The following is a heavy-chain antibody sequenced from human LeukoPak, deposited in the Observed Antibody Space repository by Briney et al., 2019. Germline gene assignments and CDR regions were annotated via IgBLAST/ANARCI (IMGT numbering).Heavy chain of an antibody. V-gene: IGHV4-61*01. D-gene: IGHD6-19*01. CDR2: IYACGNT. CDR3: ARDPPVAGTS. CDR1: GGSVSSASYY. Sequence: SETLSLTCTVSGGSVSSASYYWTWIRQPPGKGLEWIGYIYACGNTNYNPSLKSRVTISVDTSKNQFSLKLSSVTAADTAVYYCARDPPVAGTSWGQGTLVTVSS. J-gene: IGHJ4*02.